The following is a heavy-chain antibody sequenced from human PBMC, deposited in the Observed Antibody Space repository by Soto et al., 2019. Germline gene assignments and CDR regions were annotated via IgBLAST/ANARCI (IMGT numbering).Heavy chain of an antibody. D-gene: IGHD3-10*01. CDR3: AKNYDY. J-gene: IGHJ4*02. V-gene: IGHV3-15*01. Sequence: GGSLRFSCAASGFTFSNAWMNWVRQAPGKGLEWVGRIKRETDGGTTDYAAPVKGRFTISRDDSKNTLYLQMNSLRAEDTAVYYCAKNYDYWGQGTRVTVS. CDR2: IKRETDGGTT. CDR1: GFTFSNAW.